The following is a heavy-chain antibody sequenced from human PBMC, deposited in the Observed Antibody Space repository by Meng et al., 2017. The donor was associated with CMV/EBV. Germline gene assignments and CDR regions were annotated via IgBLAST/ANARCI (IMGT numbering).Heavy chain of an antibody. CDR3: ARAWEFFDY. CDR1: GGSISSSSYY. V-gene: IGHV4-39*01. J-gene: IGHJ4*02. Sequence: SETLSLTCTVSGGSISSSSYYWGWIRQPPGKGLEWIGSIYYSGSTSYNPSLKSRVTISVDTSKNQFSLKLSSVTAADTAVYYCARAWEFFDYWGQGTLVTVSS. D-gene: IGHD3-10*01. CDR2: IYYSGST.